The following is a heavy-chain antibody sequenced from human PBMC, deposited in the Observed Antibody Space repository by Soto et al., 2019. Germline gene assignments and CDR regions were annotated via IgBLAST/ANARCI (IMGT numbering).Heavy chain of an antibody. CDR2: ISWNSGSI. V-gene: IGHV3-9*01. J-gene: IGHJ5*02. D-gene: IGHD2-15*01. Sequence: DVQLVESGGGLVQPGRSLRLSCAASGFTFDDYAMHWVRQAPGKGLEWVSGISWNSGSIGYADSVKGRFTISRDNAKNSRYLQMNSLRAEDTALYYCAKSPTTVVAAGWFDPWGQGALVTVSS. CDR1: GFTFDDYA. CDR3: AKSPTTVVAAGWFDP.